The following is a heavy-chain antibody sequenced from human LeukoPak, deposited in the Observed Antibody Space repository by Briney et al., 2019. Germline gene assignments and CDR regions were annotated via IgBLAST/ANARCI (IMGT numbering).Heavy chain of an antibody. CDR3: ARAPRGFQWFVDY. D-gene: IGHD3-22*01. CDR1: GFTFSNSA. V-gene: IGHV3-23*01. J-gene: IGHJ4*02. Sequence: PGGSLRLSCAASGFTFSNSAMSWVRQAPGKGLEWVSDINGYGTTTYYADSVKGRFTISRDNSKSTLYLQVNSLKAEDTAIYYCARAPRGFQWFVDYWGQGTLVTVSS. CDR2: INGYGTTT.